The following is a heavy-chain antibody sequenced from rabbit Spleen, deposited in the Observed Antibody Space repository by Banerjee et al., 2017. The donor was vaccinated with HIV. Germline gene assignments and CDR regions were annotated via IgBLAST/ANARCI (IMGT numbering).Heavy chain of an antibody. Sequence: QSLEESGGDLVKPGASLTLTCTASGFSFSSSDYMCWVRQAPGKGLEWIACIDTGSSGFTYFASWAKGRFTISKTSSTTVTLQMTSLTAADTATYFCARGSATMTMVITGYYLYLWGPGTLVTVS. CDR2: IDTGSSGFT. CDR1: GFSFSSSDY. D-gene: IGHD2-1*01. V-gene: IGHV1S40*01. CDR3: ARGSATMTMVITGYYLYL. J-gene: IGHJ4*01.